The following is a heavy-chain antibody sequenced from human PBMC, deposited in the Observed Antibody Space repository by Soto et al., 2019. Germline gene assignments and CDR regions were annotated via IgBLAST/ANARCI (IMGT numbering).Heavy chain of an antibody. CDR2: IIPIFGTT. D-gene: IGHD4-4*01. CDR1: GGTLSSYA. J-gene: IGHJ4*02. V-gene: IGHV1-69*01. CDR3: ARDSDNSYDY. Sequence: QVQLVQSGAEVKKPGSSVKVSCRASGGTLSSYAITWVRQAPGQGLEWMGGIIPIFGTTNYAQKFQGRITITADDSTSTAYMDLSSLRSEDTAVYYCARDSDNSYDYWGQGTLVTVSS.